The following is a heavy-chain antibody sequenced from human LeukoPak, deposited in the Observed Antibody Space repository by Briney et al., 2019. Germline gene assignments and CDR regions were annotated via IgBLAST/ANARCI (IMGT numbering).Heavy chain of an antibody. V-gene: IGHV3-21*01. D-gene: IGHD6-19*01. CDR2: ISSNSSYI. Sequence: GGSLRLSCAASGFTVSSNYMNWVRQAPGKGLEWVSSISSNSSYIQYADSVKGRFTISRDNARNSLYLQMNNLRAEDTAVYYCASLPWLVRWIYYWGQGTLVTVSS. CDR1: GFTVSSNY. CDR3: ASLPWLVRWIYY. J-gene: IGHJ4*02.